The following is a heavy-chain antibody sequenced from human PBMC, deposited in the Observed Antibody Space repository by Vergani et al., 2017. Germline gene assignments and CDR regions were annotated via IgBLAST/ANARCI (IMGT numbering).Heavy chain of an antibody. Sequence: QVQLVQSGAEVKKPGSSVKVSCKASGGTFSSYAISWVRQAPGQGLEWMGGIIPIFGTANYAQKFQGRVTMTRDTSISTAYMELSRLRSDDTAVYYCARDVQHCSGGSCYYRHDYWGQGTLVTVSS. CDR1: GGTFSSYA. CDR2: IIPIFGTA. J-gene: IGHJ4*02. CDR3: ARDVQHCSGGSCYYRHDY. D-gene: IGHD2-15*01. V-gene: IGHV1-69*06.